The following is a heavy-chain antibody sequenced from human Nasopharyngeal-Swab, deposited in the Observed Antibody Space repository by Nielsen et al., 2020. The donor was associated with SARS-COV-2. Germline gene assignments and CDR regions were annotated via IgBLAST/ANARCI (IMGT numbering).Heavy chain of an antibody. CDR2: IYDNGNT. V-gene: IGHV4-39*01. CDR1: GDSIASSTFY. CDR3: VRSSSWYYFDY. D-gene: IGHD6-13*01. Sequence: SETLSLTCTVSGDSIASSTFYWGWIRQPPGQGLEWIGTIYDNGNTYQNPSLKRRLTISVDKSKNQFSLQLSSVTAADTAVYYCVRSSSWYYFDYWAQGTQVTVSS. J-gene: IGHJ4*02.